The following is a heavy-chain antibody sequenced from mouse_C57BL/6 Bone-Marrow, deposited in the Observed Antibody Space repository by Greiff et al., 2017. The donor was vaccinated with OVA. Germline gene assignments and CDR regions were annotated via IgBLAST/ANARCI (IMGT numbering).Heavy chain of an antibody. CDR3: ARDSDGYPFAY. CDR2: SRNKANDYTT. V-gene: IGHV7-1*01. D-gene: IGHD2-3*01. J-gene: IGHJ3*01. Sequence: EVHLVESGGGLVQSGRSLRLSCATSGFTFSDFYMEWVRQAPGKGLEWIAASRNKANDYTTEYSASVKGRFIVSRDTSQSILYLQMNALRAEDTAIYYCARDSDGYPFAYWGQGTLVTVSA. CDR1: GFTFSDFY.